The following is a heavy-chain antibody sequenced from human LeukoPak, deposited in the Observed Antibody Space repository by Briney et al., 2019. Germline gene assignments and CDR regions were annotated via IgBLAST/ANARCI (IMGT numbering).Heavy chain of an antibody. CDR2: ISGSGDNT. CDR1: GFTFSSYA. Sequence: PGGSLRLSCAASGFTFSSYAMSWVRQAPGKGLEWVSGISGSGDNTYYADSVKGRFTTSRDNSKNTLYVQVNSLGTEDTAAYYCAKGSYYDSSGSFYFDYWGQGILVTVSS. D-gene: IGHD3-22*01. V-gene: IGHV3-23*01. J-gene: IGHJ4*02. CDR3: AKGSYYDSSGSFYFDY.